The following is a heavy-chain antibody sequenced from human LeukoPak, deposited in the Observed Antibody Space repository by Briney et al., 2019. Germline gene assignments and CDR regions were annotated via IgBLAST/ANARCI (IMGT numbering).Heavy chain of an antibody. D-gene: IGHD6-13*01. J-gene: IGHJ4*02. CDR3: ARVSTAVSLAIDY. CDR1: GFTFSNYN. Sequence: GGSLRLSCAASGFTFSNYNMNWVRQAPGKGLEWVSVISSSSRYMYYADSVKGRFTISRDNAKNSLYLQMNSLRAGDTAVYYCARVSTAVSLAIDYWGQGTLVTVST. V-gene: IGHV3-21*06. CDR2: ISSSSRYM.